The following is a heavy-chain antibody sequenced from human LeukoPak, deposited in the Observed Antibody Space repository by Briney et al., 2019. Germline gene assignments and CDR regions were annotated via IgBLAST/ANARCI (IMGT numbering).Heavy chain of an antibody. J-gene: IGHJ4*02. D-gene: IGHD3-22*01. CDR3: ARDGYYYDSSGYLD. V-gene: IGHV1-69*04. CDR1: GGTFSSYA. CDR2: IIPILGIA. Sequence: SLKFSCKASGGTFSSYAISGLRQAPGQGLEWMGRIIPILGIANYAQKFQGRVTITADKSTSTAYMELSSLRSEDTAVYYCARDGYYYDSSGYLDWGQGTLVTVSS.